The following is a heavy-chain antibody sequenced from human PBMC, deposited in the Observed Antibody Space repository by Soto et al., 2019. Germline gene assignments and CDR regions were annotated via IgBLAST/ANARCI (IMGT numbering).Heavy chain of an antibody. J-gene: IGHJ4*02. Sequence: PGGSLRLSCAASGFTFSSYAMSWVRQAPGKGLEWVSAISGSGGSTYYADSVKGRFTISRDNSKNTLYLQMNSLRAEDTAVYYCAKVDIVLMVYASRGPFDYWGQGTLVTVS. CDR2: ISGSGGST. D-gene: IGHD2-8*01. CDR1: GFTFSSYA. CDR3: AKVDIVLMVYASRGPFDY. V-gene: IGHV3-23*01.